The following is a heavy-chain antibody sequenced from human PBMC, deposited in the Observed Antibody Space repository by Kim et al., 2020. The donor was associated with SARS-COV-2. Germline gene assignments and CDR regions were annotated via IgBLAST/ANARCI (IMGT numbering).Heavy chain of an antibody. CDR3: ARNTLKNPVPLGYYYYCGLDV. J-gene: IGHJ6*02. CDR2: IYYSGST. CDR1: GVSISSGGYY. V-gene: IGHV4-31*03. Sequence: SETLSLTCTVSGVSISSGGYYWSWMRQHPGKGLVWIGYIYYSGSTYYNPALKSRVTISVDTSKNQFSLKLSSVTAADTAMYYCARNTLKNPVPLGYYYYCGLDVWGQGTPVTVSS.